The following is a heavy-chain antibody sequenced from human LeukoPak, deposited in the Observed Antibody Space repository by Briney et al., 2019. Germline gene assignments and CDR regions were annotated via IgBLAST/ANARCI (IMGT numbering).Heavy chain of an antibody. V-gene: IGHV3-30-3*01. CDR2: ISYDGSNK. CDR1: GFTFSSYA. Sequence: GGSLRLSCAASGFTFSSYAMHWVRQAPGKGLEWVAVISYDGSNKYYADSVKGRFTISRDNSKNTLYLQVNSLRAEDTAVYYCAREFSGYGMDVWGQGTTVTVSS. J-gene: IGHJ6*02. D-gene: IGHD1-26*01. CDR3: AREFSGYGMDV.